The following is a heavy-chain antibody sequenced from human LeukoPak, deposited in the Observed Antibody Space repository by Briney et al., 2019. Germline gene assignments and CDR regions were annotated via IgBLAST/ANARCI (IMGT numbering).Heavy chain of an antibody. CDR1: GMSFTFYS. CDR3: ARDPHCTNGVCLDY. V-gene: IGHV4-34*01. J-gene: IGHJ4*02. Sequence: PSETLSLTCGVSGMSFTFYSWTWIRQSPVRGLEWIGDCNPDGSTNYSPSLKSRVTISVDTSKSQFSLNLRSVTAADTAVYYCARDPHCTNGVCLDYWGQGTLVTVSS. D-gene: IGHD2-8*01. CDR2: CNPDGST.